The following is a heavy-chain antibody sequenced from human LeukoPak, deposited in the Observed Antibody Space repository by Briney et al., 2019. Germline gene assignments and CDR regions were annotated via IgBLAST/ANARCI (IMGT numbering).Heavy chain of an antibody. J-gene: IGHJ5*02. D-gene: IGHD3-16*01. V-gene: IGHV1-2*02. Sequence: GASVKVSCKASGYTFTGYYMHWVRQAPGQGLEWMGWINPNSGGTNYAQKFQGRVTMTRDTSISTAYMELSRLRSDDTAVYYCARDLGEQEGNWFDPWGQGTLVTVSS. CDR3: ARDLGEQEGNWFDP. CDR1: GYTFTGYY. CDR2: INPNSGGT.